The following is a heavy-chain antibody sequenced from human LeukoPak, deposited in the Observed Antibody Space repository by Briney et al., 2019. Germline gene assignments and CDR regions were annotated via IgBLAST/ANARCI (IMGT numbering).Heavy chain of an antibody. CDR3: ARLVRYSYYFDY. CDR2: IYHDGRT. V-gene: IGHV4-38-2*02. CDR1: GYSISSGYC. D-gene: IGHD2-21*01. J-gene: IGHJ4*02. Sequence: SETLSLTCTVSGYSISSGYCWGWIRQPPGKGLEWIGTIYHDGRTYFNPSLESRVTISVDTSKNQFSLKLSSVTAADTAVYYCARLVRYSYYFDYWGQGTLVTVSS.